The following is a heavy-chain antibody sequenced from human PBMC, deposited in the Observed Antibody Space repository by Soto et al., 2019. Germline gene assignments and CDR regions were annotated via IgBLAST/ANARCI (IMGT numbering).Heavy chain of an antibody. J-gene: IGHJ6*02. Sequence: QVQLVESGGGVVQPGRSLRLSCAASGFTFSSYGMHWVRQAPGKGLEWVAVIWYDGSNKYYADSVKGLFTISRVNTKNPLYLQMNSLRAEDAAVYYCARERFISGWFYYYYGMDVWGQGTTVTVSS. CDR2: IWYDGSNK. CDR3: ARERFISGWFYYYYGMDV. D-gene: IGHD6-19*01. CDR1: GFTFSSYG. V-gene: IGHV3-33*01.